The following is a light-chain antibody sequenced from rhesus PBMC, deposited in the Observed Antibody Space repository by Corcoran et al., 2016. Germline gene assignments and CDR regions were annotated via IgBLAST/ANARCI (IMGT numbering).Light chain of an antibody. CDR2: KAS. J-gene: IGKJ2*01. CDR3: QHGYGTPLYS. CDR1: QDITNN. Sequence: DIQMTQSPSSLSASIGDRVTITCQASQDITNNLAWYQQKPGKVPNLLIYKASTLNSGGPSRFSGSGSGTDVTLTISILQPEDFASYYCQHGYGTPLYSFGQGTKVEIK. V-gene: IGKV1-25*01.